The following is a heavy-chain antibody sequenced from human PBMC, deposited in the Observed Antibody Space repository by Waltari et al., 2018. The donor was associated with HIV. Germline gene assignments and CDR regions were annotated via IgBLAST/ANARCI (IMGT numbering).Heavy chain of an antibody. CDR3: ARSPRSIAAAGTVIVDFDY. D-gene: IGHD6-13*01. CDR2: ISGSGGST. J-gene: IGHJ4*02. Sequence: EVQLLESGGGLVQPGGSLRLSCAASGFTFSSYAMSWVRQAPGKGLEWVSAISGSGGSTYYADSVKGRFTISRDNSKNTLYLQMNSLRAEDTAVYYCARSPRSIAAAGTVIVDFDYWGQGTLVTVSS. V-gene: IGHV3-23*01. CDR1: GFTFSSYA.